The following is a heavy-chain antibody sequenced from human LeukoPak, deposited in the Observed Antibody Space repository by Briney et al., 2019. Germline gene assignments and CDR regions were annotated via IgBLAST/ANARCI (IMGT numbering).Heavy chain of an antibody. CDR1: GGSISSGGYY. CDR3: ARGSGDVLRFSEWPPRPRIHWFDP. Sequence: SQTLSLTCTVSGGSISSGGYYWSWIRQHPGKGLEWIGYIYYSGSTYYNPSLKSRVTISVDTSKNQFSLKLSSVTAADTAVYYCARGSGDVLRFSEWPPRPRIHWFDPWGQGTLVTVSS. D-gene: IGHD3-3*01. V-gene: IGHV4-31*03. CDR2: IYYSGST. J-gene: IGHJ5*02.